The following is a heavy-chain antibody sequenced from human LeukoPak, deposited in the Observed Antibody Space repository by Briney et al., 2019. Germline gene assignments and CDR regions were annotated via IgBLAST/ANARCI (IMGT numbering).Heavy chain of an antibody. CDR3: ARDQEGFDY. Sequence: ASVKVSFKASGYTFTSNYIHWVRQAPGQGLERMGMIYPRDGSTSYAQKFQGRVTVTRDTSTSTVHMELSGLRSEDTAVYYCARDQEGFDYWGQGTLVTVSS. J-gene: IGHJ4*02. CDR2: IYPRDGST. CDR1: GYTFTSNY. V-gene: IGHV1-46*01.